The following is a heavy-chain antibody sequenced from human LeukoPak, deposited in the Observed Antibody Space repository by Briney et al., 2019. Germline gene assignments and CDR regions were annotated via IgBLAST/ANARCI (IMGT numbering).Heavy chain of an antibody. Sequence: PGRSLRLSCAASGFTFDDYAMHWVRQAPGKGLGWVSGINWNSGNTGYVDSVKGRFTISRDNAKNSLYLQMNSLRAEDTALYYCVKGPNYYDSNGYFGLHFDYWGQGTLVTVSS. CDR1: GFTFDDYA. CDR3: VKGPNYYDSNGYFGLHFDY. D-gene: IGHD3-22*01. CDR2: INWNSGNT. V-gene: IGHV3-9*01. J-gene: IGHJ4*02.